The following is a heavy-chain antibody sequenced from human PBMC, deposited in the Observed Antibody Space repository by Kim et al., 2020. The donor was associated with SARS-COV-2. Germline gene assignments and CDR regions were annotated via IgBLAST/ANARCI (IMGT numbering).Heavy chain of an antibody. CDR1: GFTFSIDA. CDR3: ARGSDH. V-gene: IGHV3-23*01. CDR2: ITGGGNKR. Sequence: GGSLRLSCAASGFTFSIDAMIWVRQAPGMGLECVSVITGGGNKRQYADSVKGRFTISRDNAKSMLYLQMNSLRVEDTAIYYCARGSDHWGQGTLVTVSS. J-gene: IGHJ4*02.